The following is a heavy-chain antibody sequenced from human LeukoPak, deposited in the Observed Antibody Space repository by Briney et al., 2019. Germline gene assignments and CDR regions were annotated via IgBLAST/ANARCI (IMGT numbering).Heavy chain of an antibody. D-gene: IGHD3-16*01. Sequence: GSLRLSCAASGFTFSSYAMSWVRQAPGKGLGWVSTISGSGGSTYYADSVKGRFTISRDNSKNTLYLQMNSLRAEDTAVYYCAKDMGGRWDYFDYWGQGTLVTVSS. CDR3: AKDMGGRWDYFDY. J-gene: IGHJ4*02. CDR2: ISGSGGST. V-gene: IGHV3-23*01. CDR1: GFTFSSYA.